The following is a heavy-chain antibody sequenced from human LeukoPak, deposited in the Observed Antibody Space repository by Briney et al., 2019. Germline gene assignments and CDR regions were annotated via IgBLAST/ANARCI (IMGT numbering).Heavy chain of an antibody. D-gene: IGHD3-22*01. CDR2: IGTAGDT. V-gene: IGHV3-13*01. J-gene: IGHJ3*02. CDR1: GFTFSSYD. Sequence: PGGSLRLSCAASGFTFSSYDMHWVRQATGKGLEWVSAIGTAGDTYYPGSVKGRFTISRDNAKNSLYLQMNSLRAEDTAVYYCASGFGSDYYDSSGPDAFDIWGQGTMVTVSS. CDR3: ASGFGSDYYDSSGPDAFDI.